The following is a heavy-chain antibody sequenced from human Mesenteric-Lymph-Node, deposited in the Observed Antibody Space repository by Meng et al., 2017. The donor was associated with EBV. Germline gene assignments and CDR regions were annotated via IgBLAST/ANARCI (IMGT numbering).Heavy chain of an antibody. D-gene: IGHD2-21*02. CDR2: IHYTGST. V-gene: IGHV4-28*01. J-gene: IGHJ5*02. Sequence: QVQLQESGPGLVKPSXXLXPTCAVFGYSISSSHWWVWIRQPPGKGLEWIGYIHYTGSTYYNPSLKSRVTMSVDTSKNQFSLNLSSVTAVDTAIYYCATTSEVTTTWFDPWGQGTLVTVSS. CDR3: ATTSEVTTTWFDP. CDR1: GYSISSSHW.